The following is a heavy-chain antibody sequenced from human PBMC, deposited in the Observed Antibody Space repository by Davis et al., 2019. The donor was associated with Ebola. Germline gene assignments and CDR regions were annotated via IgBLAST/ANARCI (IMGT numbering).Heavy chain of an antibody. CDR3: ATTQWLREFDN. D-gene: IGHD6-19*01. V-gene: IGHV3-21*05. CDR1: GFLFSSFN. CDR2: ISGRSNNV. J-gene: IGHJ4*02. Sequence: GESLKISCAASGFLFSSFNMNWVRQAPGKGPEWVAYISGRSNNVHYADSVRGRFIISRDKSNNTLYLEMNSLRVDDTAVYYCATTQWLREFDNWGQGTLVTVSS.